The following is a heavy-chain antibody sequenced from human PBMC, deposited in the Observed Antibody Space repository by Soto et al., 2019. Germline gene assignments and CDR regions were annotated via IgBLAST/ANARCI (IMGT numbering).Heavy chain of an antibody. CDR3: ARTDVVVVAAPGNWFDP. V-gene: IGHV4-34*01. Sequence: LGNPSLTCAVYGGAFSGYYWGWVRQPPGKGLEWIGEINHSGSTNYNPSLKSRVTISVDTSKNQFSLKLSSVTAADTAVYYCARTDVVVVAAPGNWFDPWGQGTLVTVSS. CDR2: INHSGST. CDR1: GGAFSGYY. D-gene: IGHD2-15*01. J-gene: IGHJ5*02.